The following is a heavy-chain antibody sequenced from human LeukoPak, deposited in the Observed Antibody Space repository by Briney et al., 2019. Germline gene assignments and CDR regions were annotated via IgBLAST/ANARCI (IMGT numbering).Heavy chain of an antibody. CDR2: IDPDDSGS. J-gene: IGHJ3*01. D-gene: IGHD4-23*01. CDR1: GFTFSSYW. V-gene: IGHV3-74*01. Sequence: LPGGSLRLSCAASGFTFSSYWMHWVRQAPGEGLVWVSRIDPDDSGSTYADSVKGRFTISRDNAKNTLWLQMNSLRADDTAVYYCAGVRAGGNRAFDVWGQGTVVAVSS. CDR3: AGVRAGGNRAFDV.